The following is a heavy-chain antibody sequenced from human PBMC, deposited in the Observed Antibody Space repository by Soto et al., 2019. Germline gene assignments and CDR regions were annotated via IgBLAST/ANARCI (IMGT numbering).Heavy chain of an antibody. J-gene: IGHJ4*02. CDR2: VYHSGST. CDR3: ARTSTRGTRFDY. Sequence: QVQLQESGPGLVKPSGTLSLTCAVSGGSISTSNWWSWVRQPPGKGLAWIGEVYHSGSTNYNPSFKSRVAMSVDKSKNQFSLKLNSVTAADTALYYCARTSTRGTRFDYWGQGSLVTVSS. CDR1: GGSISTSNW. D-gene: IGHD1-1*01. V-gene: IGHV4-4*02.